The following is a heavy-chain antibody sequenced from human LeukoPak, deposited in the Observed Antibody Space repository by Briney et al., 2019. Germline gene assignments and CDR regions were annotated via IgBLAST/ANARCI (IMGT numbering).Heavy chain of an antibody. CDR1: GDSINTYY. Sequence: SETLSLTCSVSGDSINTYYWTWIRQPPGKGLEWIGSSYYSGSTNYNPSLKSRVTISVDTSKSQFSLKLNSVTAADTAVYYCASRISSGSSWYRPFDYWGQGTLVTVSS. V-gene: IGHV4-59*01. J-gene: IGHJ4*02. CDR3: ASRISSGSSWYRPFDY. CDR2: SYYSGST. D-gene: IGHD6-13*01.